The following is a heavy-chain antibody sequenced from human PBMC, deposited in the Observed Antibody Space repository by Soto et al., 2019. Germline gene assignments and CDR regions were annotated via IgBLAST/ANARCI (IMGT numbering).Heavy chain of an antibody. CDR2: ISGSGGST. CDR1: GFTFSSYA. J-gene: IGHJ5*02. Sequence: GGSLRLSCAASGFTFSSYAMSWVRQAPGKGLEWVSAISGSGGSTYYADSVKGRFTISRDNSKNTLYLQMNSLRAEDTAVYYYAKSPASSWYSWFDPWGHGTLVTVSS. V-gene: IGHV3-23*01. CDR3: AKSPASSWYSWFDP. D-gene: IGHD6-19*01.